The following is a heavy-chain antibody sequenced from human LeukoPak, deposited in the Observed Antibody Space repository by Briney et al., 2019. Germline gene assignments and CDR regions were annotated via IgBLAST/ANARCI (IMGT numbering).Heavy chain of an antibody. CDR1: GGSISSYY. CDR3: ARDSRKFLYGIDY. V-gene: IGHV4-59*01. D-gene: IGHD3-10*01. J-gene: IGHJ4*02. Sequence: SETLSLTCTVSGGSISSYYWSWIRQPPGEGLEWIGYIYYSGSTNYNPSLTSRVTISVDTSKNQFSLKLSSVTAADTAVYYCARDSRKFLYGIDYWGQGTLVTVSS. CDR2: IYYSGST.